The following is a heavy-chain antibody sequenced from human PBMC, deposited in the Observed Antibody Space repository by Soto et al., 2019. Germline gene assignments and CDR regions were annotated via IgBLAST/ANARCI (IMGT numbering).Heavy chain of an antibody. CDR3: AKGRGGSGSLTPRVDF. D-gene: IGHD3-10*01. V-gene: IGHV3-23*01. J-gene: IGHJ4*02. CDR1: RFTFNYYA. CDR2: ISGGGDTT. Sequence: EVQLLESGGGLVQPGGSLRLSCAASRFTFNYYAMTWVRQAPGKGLEWVSAISGGGDTTSYADSVKGRFTVSRDGSKNTLYLQMSSLRAEDTALYYCAKGRGGSGSLTPRVDFWGQGTLVTVSS.